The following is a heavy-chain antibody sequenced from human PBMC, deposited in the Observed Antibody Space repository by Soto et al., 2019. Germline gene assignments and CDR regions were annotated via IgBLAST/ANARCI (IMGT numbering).Heavy chain of an antibody. V-gene: IGHV3-30*03. D-gene: IGHD3-3*01. CDR3: ATEGVVPYGMDV. Sequence: QVQLVESGGGVVQPGRSLRLSCAASGFTFSSYGMHWVRQAPGKGLEWVAVISYDGSNKYYADSVKGRFTISRDNSKNPLYLQMHSLRAEDTAVYYCATEGVVPYGMDVWGQGTTVTVSS. CDR1: GFTFSSYG. J-gene: IGHJ6*02. CDR2: ISYDGSNK.